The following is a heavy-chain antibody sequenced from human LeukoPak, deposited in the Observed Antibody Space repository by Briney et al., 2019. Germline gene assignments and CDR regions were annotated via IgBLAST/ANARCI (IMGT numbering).Heavy chain of an antibody. J-gene: IGHJ6*03. D-gene: IGHD2-21*02. CDR2: LYTNDNT. Sequence: PSETLSLTCSVSGGSISSGRYYWTWIRQPAGKGLESIGRLYTNDNTNYDPSLESRVSISVDTSKSQFYLQLTSVTAADTAVYFCARGVVTDDYYMDVWGKGITVIVSS. CDR1: GGSISSGRYY. V-gene: IGHV4-61*02. CDR3: ARGVVTDDYYMDV.